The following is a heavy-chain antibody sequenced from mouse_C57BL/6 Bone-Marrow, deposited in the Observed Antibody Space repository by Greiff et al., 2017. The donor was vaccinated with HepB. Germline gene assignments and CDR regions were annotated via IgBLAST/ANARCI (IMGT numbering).Heavy chain of an antibody. V-gene: IGHV14-4*01. CDR2: IDPENGDT. CDR3: TTSLGTTTGFAY. D-gene: IGHD2-14*01. CDR1: GFNIKDDY. Sequence: VQLQQSGAELVRPGASVKLSCTASGFNIKDDYMHWVKQRPEQGLEWIGWIDPENGDTEYASKFQGKATITADTSSNTAYLQLSSLTSEDTAVYYCTTSLGTTTGFAYWGQGTLVTVSA. J-gene: IGHJ3*01.